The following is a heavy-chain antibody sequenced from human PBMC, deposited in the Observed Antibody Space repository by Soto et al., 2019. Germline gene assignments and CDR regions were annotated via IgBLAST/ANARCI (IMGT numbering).Heavy chain of an antibody. CDR1: GYSFTGYW. CDR2: IDPSDSQT. J-gene: IGHJ4*02. CDR3: ARQIYDSDTGPNFQYYFDS. V-gene: IGHV5-10-1*01. D-gene: IGHD3-22*01. Sequence: GESLKISCKGSGYSFTGYWITWVRQKPGKGLEWMGRIDPSDSQTYYSPSFRGHVTISATKSITTVFLQWSSLRASDTAMYYCARQIYDSDTGPNFQYYFDSWGQGTPVTVSS.